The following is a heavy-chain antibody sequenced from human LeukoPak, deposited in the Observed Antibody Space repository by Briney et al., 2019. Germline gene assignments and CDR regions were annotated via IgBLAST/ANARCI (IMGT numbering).Heavy chain of an antibody. D-gene: IGHD1-26*01. CDR1: GYSFTSYW. J-gene: IGHJ3*02. CDR2: IYPGDSDT. V-gene: IGHV5-51*01. Sequence: GESLKISCKGSGYSFTSYWIGWVRQMPGKGLEWMGIIYPGDSDTRYSPSFQGQVTISADKSISTAYLQWSSLKASDTAMYYCAGRRNPWELLTAYDAFDIWGQGTMVTVSS. CDR3: AGRRNPWELLTAYDAFDI.